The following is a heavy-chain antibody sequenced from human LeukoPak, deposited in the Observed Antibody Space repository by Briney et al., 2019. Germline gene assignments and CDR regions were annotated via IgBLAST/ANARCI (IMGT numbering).Heavy chain of an antibody. Sequence: SVKVSCKASGGTFSSYAISWVRQTPGQGLEWMGRIIPIFGTANYAQKFQGRVTITTDESTSTAYMELSSLRSEDTAVYYCARVRGSGINFDYWGQGTLVTVSS. J-gene: IGHJ4*02. CDR3: ARVRGSGINFDY. CDR2: IIPIFGTA. D-gene: IGHD3-10*01. CDR1: GGTFSSYA. V-gene: IGHV1-69*05.